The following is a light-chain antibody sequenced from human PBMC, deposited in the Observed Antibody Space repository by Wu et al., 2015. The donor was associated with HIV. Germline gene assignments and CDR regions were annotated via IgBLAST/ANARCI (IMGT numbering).Light chain of an antibody. CDR1: QSVSSY. Sequence: EIVLTQSPATLSLSPGERATLSCRASQSVSSYLAWYQQKPGQAPRLLIYDASNRATGIPARFSGSGSGTDFTLTISSLEPEDFAVYYCNQYHRWPPVTFGGGTKVQIK. CDR2: DAS. V-gene: IGKV3-11*01. J-gene: IGKJ4*01. CDR3: NQYHRWPPVT.